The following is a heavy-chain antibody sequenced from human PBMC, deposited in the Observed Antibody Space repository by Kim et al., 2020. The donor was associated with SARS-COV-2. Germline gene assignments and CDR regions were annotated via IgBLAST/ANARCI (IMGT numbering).Heavy chain of an antibody. CDR1: GGSFSGYY. CDR2: INHSGST. Sequence: SETLSLTCAVYGGSFSGYYWSWIRQPPGKGLEWIGEINHSGSTNYNPSLKSRVTISVDTSKNQFSLKLSSVTAADTAVYYCARGRYGLTGYWGQGTLVTV. V-gene: IGHV4-34*01. CDR3: ARGRYGLTGY. D-gene: IGHD1-20*01. J-gene: IGHJ4*02.